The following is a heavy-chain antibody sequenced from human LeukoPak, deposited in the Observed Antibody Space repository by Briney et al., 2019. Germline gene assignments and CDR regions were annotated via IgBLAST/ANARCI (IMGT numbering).Heavy chain of an antibody. CDR1: GYSISSGYY. Sequence: PSETLSLTCTVSGYSISSGYYWGWIRQPPGKGLEWIGSMFHSGSTHFNPSLKSRVTISLDTSKNQFSLKVDSVTAADTAVYYCAKSNGYGLIDIWGQGTMVTVSS. CDR3: AKSNGYGLIDI. D-gene: IGHD3-22*01. J-gene: IGHJ3*02. CDR2: MFHSGST. V-gene: IGHV4-38-2*02.